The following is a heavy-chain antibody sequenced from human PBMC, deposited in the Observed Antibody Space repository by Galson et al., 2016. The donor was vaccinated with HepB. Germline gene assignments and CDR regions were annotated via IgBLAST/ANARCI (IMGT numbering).Heavy chain of an antibody. CDR2: INPENGNR. J-gene: IGHJ6*02. D-gene: IGHD3-10*01. V-gene: IGHV1-3*01. Sequence: QSGAEVKKPGASVKVSCKASGYNFIDYGMYWVRQAPGQRPEWMSWINPENGNRKFSQKFKGRVNITEDTSATTVYMELSSLISEDTAVYFCARGPLRGPFVYYYGMDVWGQGTPVTVSS. CDR3: ARGPLRGPFVYYYGMDV. CDR1: GYNFIDYG.